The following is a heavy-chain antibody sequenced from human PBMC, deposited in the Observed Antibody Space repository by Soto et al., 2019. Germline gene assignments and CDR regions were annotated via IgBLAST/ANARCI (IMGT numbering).Heavy chain of an antibody. Sequence: PGGSLRLSCAPSGFTFSSYGMHGARQAPGKGLEWVAVIWYDGSNKVYADSVKGRFTISRDNSKNTLYLQMNSLRAEDTAVYYCARDLSGDYGALDTWGQGTMVTVSS. CDR2: IWYDGSNK. J-gene: IGHJ3*02. D-gene: IGHD4-17*01. CDR1: GFTFSSYG. V-gene: IGHV3-33*01. CDR3: ARDLSGDYGALDT.